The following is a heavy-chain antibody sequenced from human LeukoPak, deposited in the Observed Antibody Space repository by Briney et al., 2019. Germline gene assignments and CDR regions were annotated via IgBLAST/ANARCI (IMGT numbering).Heavy chain of an antibody. J-gene: IGHJ4*02. CDR3: ASNFCGGDCYASAGFDY. CDR1: GFTFSSYE. V-gene: IGHV3-48*03. CDR2: ISSSGSTI. Sequence: GGSLRLSCAASGFTFSSYEMNWLRQAPGKGLEWVSYISSSGSTIYYADSVKGRFTISRDNAKNSLYLQMNSLRAEDTAVYYCASNFCGGDCYASAGFDYWGQGTLVTVSS. D-gene: IGHD2-21*02.